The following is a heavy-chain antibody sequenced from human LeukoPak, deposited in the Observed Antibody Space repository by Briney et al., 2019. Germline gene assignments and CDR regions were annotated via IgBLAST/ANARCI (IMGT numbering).Heavy chain of an antibody. CDR3: ARNDFWSGFYQD. V-gene: IGHV4-39*01. Sequence: SETLSLTCTVSDGSISSSSYYWGWIRQPPGKGLEWIGTIYYSGSTYYSPSLKSRVAISVDTSKKQFSLKLKSVTAADTAVYYCARNDFWSGFYQDWGQGTLVTVSS. CDR1: DGSISSSSYY. J-gene: IGHJ4*02. CDR2: IYYSGST. D-gene: IGHD3-3*01.